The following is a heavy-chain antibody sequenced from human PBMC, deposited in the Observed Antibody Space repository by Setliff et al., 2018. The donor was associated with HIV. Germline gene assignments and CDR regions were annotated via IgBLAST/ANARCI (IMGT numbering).Heavy chain of an antibody. V-gene: IGHV1-46*01. CDR2: INPTGGST. CDR3: ASAGACQRNALDI. Sequence: ASVKVSCKPSGYSFTNHYMHWVRQAPGQGLEWMGVINPTGGSTRNTQKFQGRVAMTRDTSTSTVYMELSSLRSEDTAVYYCASAGACQRNALDIWGQGTMVTVSS. CDR1: GYSFTNHY. J-gene: IGHJ3*02.